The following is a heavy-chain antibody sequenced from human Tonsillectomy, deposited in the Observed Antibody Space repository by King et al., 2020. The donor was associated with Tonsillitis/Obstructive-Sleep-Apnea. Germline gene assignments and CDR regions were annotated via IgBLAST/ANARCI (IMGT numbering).Heavy chain of an antibody. D-gene: IGHD3-10*01. CDR2: IYYSGST. CDR1: GGSISSYY. CDR3: AREYGPSYYFDY. Sequence: VQLQESGPGLVKPSETLSLTCTVSGGSISSYYWSWIRQPPGKGLEWIGYIYYSGSTNYNPSLKSRVTISVDTSKNQFSLKLSSVTAADTAVYYCAREYGPSYYFDYWGQGTLVTVSS. J-gene: IGHJ4*02. V-gene: IGHV4-59*01.